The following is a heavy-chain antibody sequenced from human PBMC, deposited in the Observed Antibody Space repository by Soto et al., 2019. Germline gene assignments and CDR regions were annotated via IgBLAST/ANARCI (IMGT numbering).Heavy chain of an antibody. CDR3: ARGMGMRYYYGSGTSPYYFDY. CDR1: GYTFTSYA. Sequence: ASVKVSCKASGYTFTSYAMHWVRQAPGQRLEWMGWIDAGNGNTKYSQKFQGRVTITRDTSASTAYTELSSLRSEDTAVYYCARGMGMRYYYGSGTSPYYFDYWGQGTLVTAPQ. V-gene: IGHV1-3*01. J-gene: IGHJ4*02. D-gene: IGHD3-10*01. CDR2: IDAGNGNT.